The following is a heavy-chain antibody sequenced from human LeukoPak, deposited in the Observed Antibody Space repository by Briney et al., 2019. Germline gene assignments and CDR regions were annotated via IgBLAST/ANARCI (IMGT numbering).Heavy chain of an antibody. CDR1: GYTFTSYD. V-gene: IGHV1-8*03. J-gene: IGHJ4*02. CDR2: MNPNSGNT. CDR3: ARDLVVVPAVSGDY. Sequence: ASVKVSCKASGYTFTSYDINWVRQATGQGLEWMGWMNPNSGNTGYAQNFQGRVTITRNTSTKTAYLELSSLRSEDTAVYYCARDLVVVPAVSGDYWGQGTLVTVSS. D-gene: IGHD2-2*01.